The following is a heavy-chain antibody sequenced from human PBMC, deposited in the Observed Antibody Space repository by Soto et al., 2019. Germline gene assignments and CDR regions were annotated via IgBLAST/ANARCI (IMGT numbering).Heavy chain of an antibody. V-gene: IGHV1-46*01. J-gene: IGHJ5*02. CDR3: ARDKLGYYYDSSGYFERKNWLDP. CDR1: GYTFTSYY. Sequence: ASVKVSCKASGYTFTSYYMHWVRQAPGQGLEWMGIINPSGGSTSYAQKFQGRVTMTRDTSTSTVYMELSSLRSEDTAVYYCARDKLGYYYDSSGYFERKNWLDPWGQGTLVTVSS. CDR2: INPSGGST. D-gene: IGHD3-22*01.